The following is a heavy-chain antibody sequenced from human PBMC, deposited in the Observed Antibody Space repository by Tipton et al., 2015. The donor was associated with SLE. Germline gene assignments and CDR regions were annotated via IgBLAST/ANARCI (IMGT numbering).Heavy chain of an antibody. CDR3: ARKTHYYGSGSYYVLDY. V-gene: IGHV4-4*02. CDR1: GGSISSSNW. D-gene: IGHD3-10*01. J-gene: IGHJ4*02. CDR2: IYHSGST. Sequence: TLSLTCAVSGGSISSSNWWSWVRQPPGKGLEWIGEIYHSGSTNYNPSLKSRVTISVDKSKNQFSLKLSSVTAADTAVYYCARKTHYYGSGSYYVLDYWGQGTLVTVSS.